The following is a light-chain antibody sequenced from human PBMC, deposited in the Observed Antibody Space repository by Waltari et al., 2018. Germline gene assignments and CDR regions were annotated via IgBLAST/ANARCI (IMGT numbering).Light chain of an antibody. V-gene: IGKV1-5*03. J-gene: IGKJ1*01. CDR1: QSISSW. Sequence: DIPLTQSPSTLSASVGDRVTITCRASQSISSWLAWYQQKPGKAPQLLIYKASRLESGVTSRFSGSGSGTEFTLTISSLQPDDFATYYCQHDSNYPETFGQGTKVEI. CDR2: KAS. CDR3: QHDSNYPET.